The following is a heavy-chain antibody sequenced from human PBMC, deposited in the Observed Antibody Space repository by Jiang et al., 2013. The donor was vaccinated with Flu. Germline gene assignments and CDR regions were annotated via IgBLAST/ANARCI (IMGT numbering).Heavy chain of an antibody. CDR3: AGLFKYGDYEDY. Sequence: QLLESGGGVVQPGRSLRLSCAASGFTLNTYGMHWVRQAPGKGLEWVSVIWYEGRNKYYADSVKGRFTISRDNAKNSLYLQMNSLRAEDTAVYYCAGLFKYGDYEDYWGQGTLVTVSS. V-gene: IGHV3-33*03. J-gene: IGHJ4*02. CDR2: IWYEGRNK. CDR1: GFTLNTYG. D-gene: IGHD4-17*01.